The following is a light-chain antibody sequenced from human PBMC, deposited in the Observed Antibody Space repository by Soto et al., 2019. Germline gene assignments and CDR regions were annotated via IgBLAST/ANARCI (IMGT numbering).Light chain of an antibody. J-gene: IGKJ5*01. CDR1: QSIRRY. Sequence: DIQMTQSPSSLSASVGDRVTITCRASQSIRRYLNWYQQKPGKAPKLLIYAVSNLQSGVPSRFSGSGSGTDFTLTISSLQPEDFATYYCQQSYSTPITFGQGTRLEIK. V-gene: IGKV1-39*01. CDR2: AVS. CDR3: QQSYSTPIT.